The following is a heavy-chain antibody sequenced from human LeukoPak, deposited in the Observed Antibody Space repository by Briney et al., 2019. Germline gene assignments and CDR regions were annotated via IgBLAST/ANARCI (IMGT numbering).Heavy chain of an antibody. CDR3: ASLASAEVVTPPDY. V-gene: IGHV3-30*02. Sequence: GGSLRLSCAASGFTFSSYGMHWVRQAPGKGLEWVAFIRYDGSNKYYADSVKGRFTISRDNSKNTLYLQMNSLRAEDTAVYYCASLASAEVVTPPDYWGQGTLVTVSS. CDR1: GFTFSSYG. D-gene: IGHD4-23*01. J-gene: IGHJ4*02. CDR2: IRYDGSNK.